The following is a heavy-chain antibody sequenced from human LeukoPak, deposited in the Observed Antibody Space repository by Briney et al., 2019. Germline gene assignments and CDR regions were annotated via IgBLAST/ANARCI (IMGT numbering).Heavy chain of an antibody. CDR2: IKQDGSNK. CDR1: GFTFSGYW. J-gene: IGHJ4*02. V-gene: IGHV3-7*01. CDR3: TRSEV. Sequence: PGGSLRLSCAGSGFTFSGYWMSWVRQAPGKGLEWVANIKQDGSNKYYVDSVKGRFTISRDNAKNSLSLQMNSLRAEDTGVYYCTRSEVWGQGTLVTVSS.